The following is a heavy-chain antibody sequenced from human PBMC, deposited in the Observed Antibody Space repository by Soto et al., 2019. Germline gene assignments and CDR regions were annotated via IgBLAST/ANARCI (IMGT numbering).Heavy chain of an antibody. Sequence: ESGGGLVQPGGSLRLSCAASGFTFSSYDMHWVRQVTGKGLEWVSGIGAAADIYYSGSVKGRFTISRENAKNSLYLQMNSLRAGDTAVYYCVRTSDYSYYAMDVWGQGTTVTVSS. CDR2: IGAAADI. D-gene: IGHD3-16*01. CDR3: VRTSDYSYYAMDV. CDR1: GFTFSSYD. V-gene: IGHV3-13*01. J-gene: IGHJ6*02.